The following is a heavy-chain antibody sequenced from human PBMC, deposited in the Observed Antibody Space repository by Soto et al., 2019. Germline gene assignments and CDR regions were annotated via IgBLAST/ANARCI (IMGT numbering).Heavy chain of an antibody. CDR3: ARTAPVAGGFDY. CDR2: IYYST. J-gene: IGHJ4*02. CDR1: GGSISGYY. V-gene: IGHV4-59*01. Sequence: QVQLQESGPGLVKPSETLSLTCTVSGGSISGYYWSWIRQPPGKGLEWIGYIYYSTNYNPSLKSRVTISVDTSKTQLSLELTSVTAADTAVYYCARTAPVAGGFDYWGQGTLVTVSS. D-gene: IGHD6-19*01.